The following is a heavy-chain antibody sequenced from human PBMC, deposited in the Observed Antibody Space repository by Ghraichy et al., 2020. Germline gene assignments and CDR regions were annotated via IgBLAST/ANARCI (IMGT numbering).Heavy chain of an antibody. D-gene: IGHD3-10*01. V-gene: IGHV3-66*01. CDR3: ARALVRGVIIRNAFDI. CDR1: GFTVSSNY. Sequence: SLNISCAASGFTVSSNYMSWVRQAPGKGLEWVSVIYSGGSTYYADSVKGRFTISRDNSKNTLYLQMNSLRAEDTAVYYCARALVRGVIIRNAFDIWGQGTMVTVSS. CDR2: IYSGGST. J-gene: IGHJ3*02.